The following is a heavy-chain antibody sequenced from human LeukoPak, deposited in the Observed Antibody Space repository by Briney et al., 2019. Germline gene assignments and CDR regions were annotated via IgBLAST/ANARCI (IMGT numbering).Heavy chain of an antibody. D-gene: IGHD1-1*01. CDR3: ARGGNWNKVGWFDP. Sequence: GASVKVSCKASGYSFTGYYMHWVRQAPGQGLEWMGWINPNSGGTKYAQKFKGRVTMTRDTSISTAYMELSRLRSDDTAVYYCARGGNWNKVGWFDPWGQGTLVTVSS. V-gene: IGHV1-2*02. J-gene: IGHJ5*02. CDR1: GYSFTGYY. CDR2: INPNSGGT.